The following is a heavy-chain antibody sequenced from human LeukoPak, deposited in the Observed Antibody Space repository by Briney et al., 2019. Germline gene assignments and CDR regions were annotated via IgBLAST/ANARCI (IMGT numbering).Heavy chain of an antibody. Sequence: PGGSLRLSCAASGFTFSNYNMNWVRQAPGKGLEWVSSISSSSSYITYADSVKGRFTISRDNAKSSLYLQMHSLRAEDTAVYYCARDSQAVGTDFDYWGQGTLVTVSS. D-gene: IGHD6-13*01. V-gene: IGHV3-21*01. CDR2: ISSSSSYI. CDR1: GFTFSNYN. CDR3: ARDSQAVGTDFDY. J-gene: IGHJ4*02.